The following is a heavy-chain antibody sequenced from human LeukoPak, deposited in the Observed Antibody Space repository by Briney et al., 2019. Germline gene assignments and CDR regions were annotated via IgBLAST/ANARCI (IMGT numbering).Heavy chain of an antibody. CDR3: ARAIAAAELDY. Sequence: SETLSLTCTVSGGSISSYYWSWIRQPPGKGLEWIGYIYYSGSTYYNPSLKSRVTISVDTSKNQFSLKLSSVTAADTAVYYCARAIAAAELDYWGQGTLVTVSS. J-gene: IGHJ4*02. CDR2: IYYSGST. CDR1: GGSISSYY. V-gene: IGHV4-59*06. D-gene: IGHD6-13*01.